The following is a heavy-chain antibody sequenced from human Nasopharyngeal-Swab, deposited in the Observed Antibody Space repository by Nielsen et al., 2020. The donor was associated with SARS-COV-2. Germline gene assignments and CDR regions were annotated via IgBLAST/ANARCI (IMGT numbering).Heavy chain of an antibody. V-gene: IGHV4-39*07. CDR3: ASTYGGYNQIDI. D-gene: IGHD5-24*01. CDR1: GGSISSSSSSY. Sequence: SETLSLTCTVSGGSISSSSSSYWCWIRQPPGRGLEWIGSFYYSGTTYSTPSLQSRVTISVDTSKNQFSLKLSSVTAADTAVYYCASTYGGYNQIDIWGQGTMVTVSS. CDR2: FYYSGTT. J-gene: IGHJ3*02.